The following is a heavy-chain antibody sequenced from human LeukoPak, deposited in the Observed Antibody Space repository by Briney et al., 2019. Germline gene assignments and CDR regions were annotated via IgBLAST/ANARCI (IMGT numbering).Heavy chain of an antibody. CDR1: GFTFSSYW. CDR3: VNIWSG. V-gene: IGHV3-74*01. CDR2: ISSDGSTT. D-gene: IGHD3-10*01. J-gene: IGHJ4*02. Sequence: PGGSLRLSCAVSGFTFSSYWMHWVRHVPGEGLVWVSRISSDGSTTTYADSVKGRFTISRDNAKNTLYLQMNSLRAEDTAVYSCVNIWSGWGQGTLVTVSS.